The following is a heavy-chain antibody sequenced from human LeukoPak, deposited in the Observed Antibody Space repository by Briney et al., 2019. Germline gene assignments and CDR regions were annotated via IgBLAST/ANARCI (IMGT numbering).Heavy chain of an antibody. V-gene: IGHV4-34*01. J-gene: IGHJ6*03. Sequence: SETLSLTCAVYGGSLSGYYWSWIRQSPEKGLEWIAEINYSGNINYNPSLRSRLTISIDTSKSQFSLMLRSVTVADTAVYYCARRSYHLLYGYYYYYMDVWGRGTPVTVSS. CDR3: ARRSYHLLYGYYYYYMDV. D-gene: IGHD2-2*02. CDR1: GGSLSGYY. CDR2: INYSGNI.